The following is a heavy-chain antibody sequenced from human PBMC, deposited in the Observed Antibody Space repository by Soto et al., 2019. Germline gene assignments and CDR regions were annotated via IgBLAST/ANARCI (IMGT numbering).Heavy chain of an antibody. CDR3: LSARFDY. CDR1: GGSFTSNY. D-gene: IGHD6-19*01. J-gene: IGHJ4*02. CDR2: IYHTGNT. Sequence: SETLSLTCAVHGGSFTSNYWTWIRQPPGKGLEWIGEIYHTGNTNYNPSLQSRVTISIDTSKNQFSLEPYSVTAADTAVYYCLSARFDYWGQGIQVTVSS. V-gene: IGHV4-34*01.